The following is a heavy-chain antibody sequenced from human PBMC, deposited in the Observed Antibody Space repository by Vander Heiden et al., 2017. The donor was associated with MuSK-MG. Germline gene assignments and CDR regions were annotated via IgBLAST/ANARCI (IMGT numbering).Heavy chain of an antibody. V-gene: IGHV3-23*04. CDR3: AKRTSSDRSAPPGAFDV. CDR1: GFTFNTYA. J-gene: IGHJ3*01. Sequence: EVQLVDSGGTLVQPGGSLRLSCVASGFTFNTYAMSWVRQAPGKGLEWVSAISDDSGTKLYADSVRGRFAISRDNSKNTLYLQMQSLRGEDTAVYYCAKRTSSDRSAPPGAFDVWGRGTMVTVSS. D-gene: IGHD3-22*01. CDR2: ISDDSGTK.